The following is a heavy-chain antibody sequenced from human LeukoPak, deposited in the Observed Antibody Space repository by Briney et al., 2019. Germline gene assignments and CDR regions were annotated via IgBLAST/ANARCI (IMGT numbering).Heavy chain of an antibody. CDR2: ISSDGSST. CDR3: ARDNYDSSGYYYNFDS. Sequence: GGSLRLSCVASGFTFSSYWMHWVRQAPGKGLVWVSRISSDGSSTSFADSVKGRFTISRDNARNTLYLQMSSLRAEDTAVYYCARDNYDSSGYYYNFDSWGQGTLVTVSS. CDR1: GFTFSSYW. D-gene: IGHD3-22*01. V-gene: IGHV3-74*01. J-gene: IGHJ4*02.